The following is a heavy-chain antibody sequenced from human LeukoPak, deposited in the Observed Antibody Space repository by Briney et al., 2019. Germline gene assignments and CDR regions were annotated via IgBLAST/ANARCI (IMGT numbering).Heavy chain of an antibody. CDR1: GYTFTSYG. J-gene: IGHJ6*03. CDR2: ISAYNGNT. CDR3: ARAGLEWELPGGYYYYYMDV. D-gene: IGHD1-26*01. Sequence: GASVKVSCKASGYTFTSYGISWVRQAPGQGLEWMGWISAYNGNTNYAQKLQGRVTITADKSTSTAYMELSSLRSEDTAVYYCARAGLEWELPGGYYYYYMDVWGKGTTVTVSS. V-gene: IGHV1-18*01.